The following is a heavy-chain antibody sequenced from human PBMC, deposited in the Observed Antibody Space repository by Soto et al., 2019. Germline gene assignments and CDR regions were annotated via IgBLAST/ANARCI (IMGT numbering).Heavy chain of an antibody. CDR3: ARMNIVGVLYYYMDA. D-gene: IGHD3-3*02. CDR1: GDSISISSHY. CDR2: IYYSGST. V-gene: IGHV4-39*01. J-gene: IGHJ6*03. Sequence: QLQLQESGPGLVKPSETLSLTCTVSGDSISISSHYWGWIRQPPGKGLEWIANIYYSGSTYYNPSLQSLVTISLDTSKNQVSLKLGSVTAADTAVYYCARMNIVGVLYYYMDAWGQGTTVTVSS.